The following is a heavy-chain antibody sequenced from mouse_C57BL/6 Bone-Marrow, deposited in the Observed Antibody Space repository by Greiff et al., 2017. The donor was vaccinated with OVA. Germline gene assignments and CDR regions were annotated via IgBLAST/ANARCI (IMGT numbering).Heavy chain of an antibody. CDR3: AGLYDYPY. CDR2: IYPGDGDT. Sequence: QVQLKQSGPELVKPGASVKISCKASGYAFSSSWMNWVKQRPGKGLEWIGRIYPGDGDTNYNGKFKGKTTLTADKSSSTAYMQLSSLTSEDSAVYFCAGLYDYPYWGQGTTLTVSS. J-gene: IGHJ2*01. CDR1: GYAFSSSW. D-gene: IGHD2-4*01. V-gene: IGHV1-82*01.